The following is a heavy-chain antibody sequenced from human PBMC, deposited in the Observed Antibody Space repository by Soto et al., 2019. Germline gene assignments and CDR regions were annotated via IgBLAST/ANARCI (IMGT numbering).Heavy chain of an antibody. V-gene: IGHV1-46*01. D-gene: IGHD3-3*01. CDR3: ARLDYDFWSGSHY. CDR2: INPGGGST. CDR1: GYTFTSYY. J-gene: IGHJ4*02. Sequence: GASVKVSCKASGYTFTSYYMHWVRQAPGQGLEWMGIINPGGGSTSYAQKFQGRVTMTRDTSTNTVYMELSSLRSEDTAVYYCARLDYDFWSGSHYWGQGTLVTVSS.